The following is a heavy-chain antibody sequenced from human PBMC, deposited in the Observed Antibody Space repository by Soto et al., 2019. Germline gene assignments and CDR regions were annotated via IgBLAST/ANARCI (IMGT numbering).Heavy chain of an antibody. V-gene: IGHV3-23*01. CDR2: ISGSGGST. D-gene: IGHD3-10*01. J-gene: IGHJ4*02. Sequence: PGGSLRLSCAASGFTFSSYAMSWVRQAPGKGLEWVSAISGSGGSTYYADSVKGRFTISRDNSKNTLYLQMNSLRAEDTAVYYCAKATYYYGSGSFPLFDYWGQGTLVTVSS. CDR3: AKATYYYGSGSFPLFDY. CDR1: GFTFSSYA.